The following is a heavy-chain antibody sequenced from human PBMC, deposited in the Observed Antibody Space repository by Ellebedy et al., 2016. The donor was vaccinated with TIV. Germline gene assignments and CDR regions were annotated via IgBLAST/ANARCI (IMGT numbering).Heavy chain of an antibody. CDR1: GYTFTSFY. Sequence: AASVKVSCKVSGYTFTSFYMHWVRQAPGQGLEWMGIINPSAGSTSFAQKFQGRVTMTRDTSTSTVYMELSSLRFEDTAVYYCARPLHRGAAMAPFDYWGQGTLVTVSS. CDR2: INPSAGST. J-gene: IGHJ4*02. V-gene: IGHV1-46*01. D-gene: IGHD2-2*01. CDR3: ARPLHRGAAMAPFDY.